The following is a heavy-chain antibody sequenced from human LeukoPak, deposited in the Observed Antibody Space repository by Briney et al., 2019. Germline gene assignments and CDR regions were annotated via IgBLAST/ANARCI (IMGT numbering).Heavy chain of an antibody. CDR1: GGSISSYH. V-gene: IGHV4-59*12. CDR2: IYYSGST. J-gene: IGHJ4*02. Sequence: SETLSLTCTVSGGSISSYHWSWIRQPPGKGLEWIGYIYYSGSTNYNPSLKSRVTISVDTSKNQFSLKLSSVTAADTAVYYCARGRPSIAAAAWYFDYWGQGALVTVSS. D-gene: IGHD6-13*01. CDR3: ARGRPSIAAAAWYFDY.